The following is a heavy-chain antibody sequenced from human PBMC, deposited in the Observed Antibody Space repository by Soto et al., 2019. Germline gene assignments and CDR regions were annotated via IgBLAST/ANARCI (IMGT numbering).Heavy chain of an antibody. Sequence: SETLSLTCSVSGGSVTSATYYWNWIRQPPGKPLEWIGNIYYSGGTTYNPSLESRVTISFDTSNDQFSLKLGSVTAADTAVYYCARRRYKNINYYYALDVWGQGTTVTVSS. CDR3: ARRRYKNINYYYALDV. V-gene: IGHV4-61*01. CDR2: IYYSGGT. CDR1: GGSVTSATYY. D-gene: IGHD1-20*01. J-gene: IGHJ6*02.